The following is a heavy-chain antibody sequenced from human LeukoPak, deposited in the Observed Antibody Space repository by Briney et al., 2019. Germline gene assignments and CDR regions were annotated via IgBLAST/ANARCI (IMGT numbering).Heavy chain of an antibody. Sequence: SETLSLTCAVYGGSFSSYYWSWIRQPPGKGLEWIGEIKHSGSNNYNPSLKSRVTISVDTSKNQFSLEMSCVTAADTAVYYCARGGRGGITMVWGTRRLDYWGQGTLVTVSS. CDR1: GGSFSSYY. V-gene: IGHV4-34*01. CDR2: IKHSGSN. J-gene: IGHJ4*02. D-gene: IGHD3-10*01. CDR3: ARGGRGGITMVWGTRRLDY.